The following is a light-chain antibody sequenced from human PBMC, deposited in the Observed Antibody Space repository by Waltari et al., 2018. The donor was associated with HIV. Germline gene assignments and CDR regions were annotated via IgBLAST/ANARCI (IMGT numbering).Light chain of an antibody. CDR1: QSVNTY. CDR3: QQRSNWPPEIT. Sequence: PGERATLSCRASQSVNTYLAWYQQKPGQAPRLLIYDASNRATGIPARFSGSGSGTDFTLTISSLEPEDFAVYYCQQRSNWPPEITFGQGTRLEIK. V-gene: IGKV3-11*01. CDR2: DAS. J-gene: IGKJ5*01.